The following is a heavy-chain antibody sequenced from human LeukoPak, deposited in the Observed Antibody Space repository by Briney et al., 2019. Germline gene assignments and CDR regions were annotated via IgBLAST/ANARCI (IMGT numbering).Heavy chain of an antibody. Sequence: SETLSLTCAVYGGSFSGYYWSWIRQPPGKGLEWIGEINHIGITSYNPSLKSRVTISVDTSKNQFSLKMSSVTAADTAVYYCTRGITDYGGDRDYWCQGTLVTVSS. CDR3: TRGITDYGGDRDY. CDR2: INHIGIT. J-gene: IGHJ4*02. D-gene: IGHD4-23*01. CDR1: GGSFSGYY. V-gene: IGHV4-34*01.